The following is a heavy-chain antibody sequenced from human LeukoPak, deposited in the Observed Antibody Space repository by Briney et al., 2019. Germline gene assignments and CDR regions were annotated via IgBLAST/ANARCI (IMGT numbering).Heavy chain of an antibody. Sequence: PGGSLRLSCAASGFTFSNAWMSWVRQAPGKGLEWVCRIKSKTDGGTTDYAAPVKGRFTISRDDSKNTLYLQMNSLKTEDTAVYYCTTAYYDILTGYLDAFDIWGQGTMVTVSS. V-gene: IGHV3-15*01. CDR2: IKSKTDGGTT. J-gene: IGHJ3*02. CDR3: TTAYYDILTGYLDAFDI. D-gene: IGHD3-9*01. CDR1: GFTFSNAW.